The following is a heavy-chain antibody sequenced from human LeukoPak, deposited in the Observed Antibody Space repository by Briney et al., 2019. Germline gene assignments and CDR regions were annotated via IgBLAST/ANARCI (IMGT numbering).Heavy chain of an antibody. CDR3: ALAGHYENSGFDF. Sequence: GGSLRLSCAASGFSFSDYDMSWVRQAPGKGLEWVSSINRSNDYKYYADSVKGRFTISRDNTKSSLFLQMSGLRAEDTAVYYCALAGHYENSGFDFWGQGSLVTVSS. CDR2: INRSNDYK. D-gene: IGHD3-22*01. V-gene: IGHV3-21*01. J-gene: IGHJ4*02. CDR1: GFSFSDYD.